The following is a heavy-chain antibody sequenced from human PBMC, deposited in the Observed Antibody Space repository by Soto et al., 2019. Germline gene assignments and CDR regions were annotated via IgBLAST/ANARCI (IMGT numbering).Heavy chain of an antibody. J-gene: IGHJ4*02. CDR1: GDSITSNSYF. Sequence: PSETLSLTCTVSGDSITSNSYFWAWIRQPPGKGLEWIGSIYYSGTTYYNPSLKSRVTISVDRSKNQFSLKLSSVTAADTAVYYCATSRFLEWLLCDYWGQGTLVAVSS. CDR3: ATSRFLEWLLCDY. D-gene: IGHD3-3*01. CDR2: IYYSGTT. V-gene: IGHV4-39*01.